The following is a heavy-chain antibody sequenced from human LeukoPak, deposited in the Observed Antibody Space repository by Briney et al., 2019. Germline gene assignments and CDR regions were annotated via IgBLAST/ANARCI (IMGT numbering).Heavy chain of an antibody. CDR2: IWYDGSNK. J-gene: IGHJ4*02. CDR3: SSLYYYDSSGYTIFDY. D-gene: IGHD3-22*01. V-gene: IGHV3-33*01. Sequence: GGSLRLSCAASGFTFSSYGMHWVRQAPGKGLEWVAVIWYDGSNKYYADSVKGRFTISRDNSKNTLYLQMNSLRAEDTAVYYCSSLYYYDSSGYTIFDYWGQGTLVTVSS. CDR1: GFTFSSYG.